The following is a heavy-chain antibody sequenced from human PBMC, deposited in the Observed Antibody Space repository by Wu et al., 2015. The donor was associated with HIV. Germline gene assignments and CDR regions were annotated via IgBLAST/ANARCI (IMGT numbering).Heavy chain of an antibody. CDR3: ATVAITMVRGIITDWFDP. CDR1: GYTLTELS. J-gene: IGHJ5*02. V-gene: IGHV1-24*01. Sequence: QVQLVQSGAEVKKPGASVKVSCKVSGYTLTELSMHWVRQAPGKGLEWMGGFDPEDGETIYAQKFQGRVTMTEDTSTDTAYMELSSLRSEDTAVYYCATVAITMVRGIITDWFDPWGQGTLVTVSS. CDR2: FDPEDGET. D-gene: IGHD3-10*01.